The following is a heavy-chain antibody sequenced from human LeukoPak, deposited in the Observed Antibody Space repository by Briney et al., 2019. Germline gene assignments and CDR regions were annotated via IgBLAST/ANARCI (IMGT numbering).Heavy chain of an antibody. CDR1: GGSISSYY. CDR3: ARIFPDIVVVPAAEGYYYMDV. Sequence: SETLSLTCTASGGSISSYYWSWIRQPPGKGLEWIGYIYFSGSTYYNPSLKSRVTISVDTSKNQFSLKLSSVTAADTAVYYCARIFPDIVVVPAAEGYYYMDVWGKGTTVTVSS. V-gene: IGHV4-4*09. J-gene: IGHJ6*03. D-gene: IGHD2-2*01. CDR2: IYFSGST.